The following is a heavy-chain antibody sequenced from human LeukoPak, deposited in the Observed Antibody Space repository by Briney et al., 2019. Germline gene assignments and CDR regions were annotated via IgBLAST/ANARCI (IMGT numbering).Heavy chain of an antibody. Sequence: SETLSLTCAVYGGSFSGYYWSWIRQPPGKGLEWIGEINHSGSTNYNPSLKRRVTISVDTSKNQFSLKLSSVTAADTAVYYCARHPARIAAAGTIDYWGQGTLVTVSS. D-gene: IGHD6-13*01. V-gene: IGHV4-34*01. CDR1: GGSFSGYY. J-gene: IGHJ4*02. CDR3: ARHPARIAAAGTIDY. CDR2: INHSGST.